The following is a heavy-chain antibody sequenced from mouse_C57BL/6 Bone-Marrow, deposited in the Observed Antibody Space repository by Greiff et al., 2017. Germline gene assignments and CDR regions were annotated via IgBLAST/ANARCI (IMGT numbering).Heavy chain of an antibody. CDR1: GYTFTDHI. J-gene: IGHJ2*01. CDR2: IYPVSGET. D-gene: IGHD2-2*01. V-gene: IGHV1-11*01. CDR3: GRSERGNGYFDY. Sequence: VQLQQSGAELASPGASVTLSCKASGYTFTDHIMNWVKKRPGQGLEWIGRIYPVSGETNSNQKFMGKATFSVDRSSSTVYMVLNSLTSEDPAVYYCGRSERGNGYFDYWGQGTTLTVSS.